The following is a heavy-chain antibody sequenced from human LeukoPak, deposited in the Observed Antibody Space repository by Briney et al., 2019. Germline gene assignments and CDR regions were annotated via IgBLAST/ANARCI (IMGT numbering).Heavy chain of an antibody. Sequence: GASVKVSCKAPGYTFTGYYMHWVRQAPGQGLEWMGWINPNSGGTNYAQKFQGRVTMTRDTSISTAYMELSRLRSDDTAVYYCARVPVGSSWYYFDYWGQGTLVTVSS. CDR2: INPNSGGT. D-gene: IGHD6-13*01. J-gene: IGHJ4*02. V-gene: IGHV1-2*02. CDR3: ARVPVGSSWYYFDY. CDR1: GYTFTGYY.